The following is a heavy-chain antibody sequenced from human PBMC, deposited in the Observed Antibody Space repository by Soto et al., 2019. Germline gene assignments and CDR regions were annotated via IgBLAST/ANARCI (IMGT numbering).Heavy chain of an antibody. Sequence: PSETLSLTCAVSGGSITSNNWWSWVRQSPGRGLEWIGDIYQSGTTTYNPSLKSRVTISVDKSKNHFSLKLTFVTAADTAVYYCASINYAAAGAFDFWGQGILVTVSS. J-gene: IGHJ4*02. V-gene: IGHV4-4*02. CDR3: ASINYAAAGAFDF. CDR1: GGSITSNNW. CDR2: IYQSGTT. D-gene: IGHD6-13*01.